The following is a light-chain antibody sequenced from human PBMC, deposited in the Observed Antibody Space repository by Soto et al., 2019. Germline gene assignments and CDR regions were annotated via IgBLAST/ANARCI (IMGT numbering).Light chain of an antibody. V-gene: IGLV2-14*03. J-gene: IGLJ2*01. CDR3: SAYTHSNTVI. Sequence: QSALIQPASVSGSPGQSITISCTGTSSDVAAYNFVSWYQQHPGEVPKLMIYEVIKRPSGISDRFSGSKSGNTASLTISGLQAEDEADYYCSAYTHSNTVIFGGGTKLTVL. CDR2: EVI. CDR1: SSDVAAYNF.